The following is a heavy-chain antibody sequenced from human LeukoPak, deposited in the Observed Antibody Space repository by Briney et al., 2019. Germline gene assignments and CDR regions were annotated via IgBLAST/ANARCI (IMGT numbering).Heavy chain of an antibody. V-gene: IGHV1-2*06. CDR2: INPNSGGT. CDR3: VREVSTRGDDAFDI. CDR1: GYSFTGYY. Sequence: ASVKVSCKASGYSFTGYYMHWVRQAPGQGLEWMGRINPNSGGTNYAQKFQGRATMTRDTSISTAYMELSRLRSDDTAVYFCVREVSTRGDDAFDIWGQGTMVTVSS. D-gene: IGHD3-16*01. J-gene: IGHJ3*02.